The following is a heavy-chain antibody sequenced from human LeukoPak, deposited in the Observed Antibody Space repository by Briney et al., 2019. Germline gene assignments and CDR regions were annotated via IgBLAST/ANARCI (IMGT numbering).Heavy chain of an antibody. D-gene: IGHD3-22*01. CDR1: GFTFSSYA. Sequence: GRSLGLSCAASGFTFSSYAMHWVRQAPGKGLEWVAVISYDGSNKYYADSVKGRFTISRDNSKNTLYLQMNSLRAEDTAVYYCARGSVRYDSSGYYYDYWGQGTLVTVSS. CDR2: ISYDGSNK. V-gene: IGHV3-30*04. CDR3: ARGSVRYDSSGYYYDY. J-gene: IGHJ4*02.